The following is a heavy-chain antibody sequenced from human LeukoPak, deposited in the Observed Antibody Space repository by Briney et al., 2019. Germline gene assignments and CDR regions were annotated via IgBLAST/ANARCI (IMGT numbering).Heavy chain of an antibody. Sequence: LVLSGGGAVHPVRTLRLYCAGSGFTFGSYGMYWVRQAPGKRLDWDAVISYDGSNKYYADSVKGRFTISRDNSKNTLYLQMNSLRAEDTAVYYCAKVRGSYADYLPRGDSWGQGTLVTVSS. V-gene: IGHV3-30*18. CDR2: ISYDGSNK. D-gene: IGHD4-17*01. CDR3: AKVRGSYADYLPRGDS. J-gene: IGHJ4*02. CDR1: GFTFGSYG.